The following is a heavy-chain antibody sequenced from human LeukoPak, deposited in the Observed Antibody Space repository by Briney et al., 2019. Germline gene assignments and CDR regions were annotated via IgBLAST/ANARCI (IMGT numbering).Heavy chain of an antibody. V-gene: IGHV3-53*01. Sequence: GGSLRLSCAASGLTVSSNYMSWVRQAPGKGLEWVSVIYSGGSTYYADSVKGRFTISRDNSKNTLYLQMNSLRAEDTAVYYCAASRDYGDLEYWGQGTLVTVSS. CDR2: IYSGGST. J-gene: IGHJ4*02. CDR3: AASRDYGDLEY. D-gene: IGHD4-17*01. CDR1: GLTVSSNY.